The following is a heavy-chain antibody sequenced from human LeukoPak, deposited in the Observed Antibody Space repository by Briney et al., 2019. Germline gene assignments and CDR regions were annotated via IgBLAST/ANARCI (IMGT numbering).Heavy chain of an antibody. D-gene: IGHD3-9*01. CDR2: ISGSGGST. CDR3: ANHYDILTGYYSS. CDR1: GFTFSSYA. V-gene: IGHV3-23*01. J-gene: IGHJ4*02. Sequence: GSLRLSCAACGFTFSSYAMSWVRQAPGKGLEWVSTISGSGGSTYYADSVKGRFTISRDNSKNTLYLQMNSLRAEDTAVYYCANHYDILTGYYSSWGQGTLVTVSS.